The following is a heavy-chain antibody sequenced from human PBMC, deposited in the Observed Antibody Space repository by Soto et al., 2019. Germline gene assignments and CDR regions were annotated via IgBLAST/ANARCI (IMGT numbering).Heavy chain of an antibody. CDR3: AKDPSAGFAMENYFDY. D-gene: IGHD3-10*01. CDR1: GFTFSSYA. V-gene: IGHV3-23*01. J-gene: IGHJ4*02. Sequence: EVQLSGSGGGLVQPGGSLRLSCAASGFTFSSYAMSWVRQAPGKGLEWVSAISGSSTSTYYADSVKGRFTISRDNSKKTLYLQLHSLRAEDTAVECCAKDPSAGFAMENYFDYWGQGTLVTVSS. CDR2: ISGSSTST.